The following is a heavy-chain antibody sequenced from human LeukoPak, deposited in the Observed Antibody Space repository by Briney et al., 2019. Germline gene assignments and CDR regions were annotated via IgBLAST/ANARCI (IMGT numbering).Heavy chain of an antibody. D-gene: IGHD6-13*01. V-gene: IGHV1-8*01. Sequence: ASVKVSCKASGYSLTSFDINWVRQGSGQGLEWMGWMNPKRGNTGYAPTVQSRVTITRDTSIDTAFMELSSLRPDDTAVYYCARGGSSSSYYNNYGMDVWGQGTTITVSS. CDR2: MNPKRGNT. CDR1: GYSLTSFD. J-gene: IGHJ6*02. CDR3: ARGGSSSSYYNNYGMDV.